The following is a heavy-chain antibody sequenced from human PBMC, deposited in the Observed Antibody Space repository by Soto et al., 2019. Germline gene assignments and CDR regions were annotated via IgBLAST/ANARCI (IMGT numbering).Heavy chain of an antibody. J-gene: IGHJ3*02. CDR3: AKDRTHRLITMVRGVMPHYDAFDI. Sequence: SVEVSWEAPRYGLASNYLHWVQQATGQGLEWMGIINPSGGSTSYAQKFQGRVTMTRDTSTSTVYMELSSLRAEDTAVYYCAKDRTHRLITMVRGVMPHYDAFDIWGQGTMVTVSS. V-gene: IGHV1-46*01. CDR2: INPSGGST. D-gene: IGHD3-10*01. CDR1: RYGLASNY.